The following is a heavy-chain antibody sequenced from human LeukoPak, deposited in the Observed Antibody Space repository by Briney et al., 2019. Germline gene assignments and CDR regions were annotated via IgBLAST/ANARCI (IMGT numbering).Heavy chain of an antibody. Sequence: ASVKVSRKASGYTFTGYYMHWVRHAPGQGLEWVGWLNPQSGGTNYAQKFQGRVTMTRDTSISTAYMELSRLRSDDAAVYDCARAPLIYYDFWSGYDYWGQGTLVTVSS. CDR2: LNPQSGGT. J-gene: IGHJ4*02. D-gene: IGHD3-3*01. V-gene: IGHV1-2*02. CDR1: GYTFTGYY. CDR3: ARAPLIYYDFWSGYDY.